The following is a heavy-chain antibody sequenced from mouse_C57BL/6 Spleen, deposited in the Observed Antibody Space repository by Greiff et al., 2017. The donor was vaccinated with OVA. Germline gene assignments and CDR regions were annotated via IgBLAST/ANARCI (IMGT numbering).Heavy chain of an antibody. CDR2: IDPETGGT. V-gene: IGHV1-15*01. CDR1: GYTFTDYE. J-gene: IGHJ2*01. D-gene: IGHD2-5*01. Sequence: QVQLQQSGAELVRPGASVTLSCKASGYTFTDYEMHWVKQTPVHGLEWIGAIDPETGGTAYNQKFKGKAILTADKSSSTAYMELRSLTSEDSAVYYCTRYSTLRGYFDYWGQGTTLTVSS. CDR3: TRYSTLRGYFDY.